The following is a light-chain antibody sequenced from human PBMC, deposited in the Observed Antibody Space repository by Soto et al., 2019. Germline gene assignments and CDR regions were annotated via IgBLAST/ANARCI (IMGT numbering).Light chain of an antibody. CDR2: SND. Sequence: QSVLTQPPSASGTPGQRVTISCSGSSSNIGPNTVHWYQQLPGTAPKLLIYSNDQWPSGVPARFSGSKSDTSASLAISGVKSEDEAVYYCASWDDNLDAVVFGGGTKLTVL. CDR3: ASWDDNLDAVV. J-gene: IGLJ2*01. V-gene: IGLV1-44*01. CDR1: SSNIGPNT.